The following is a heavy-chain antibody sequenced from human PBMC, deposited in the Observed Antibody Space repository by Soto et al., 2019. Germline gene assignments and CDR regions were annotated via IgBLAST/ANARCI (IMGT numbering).Heavy chain of an antibody. CDR2: ISYDGSNK. D-gene: IGHD3-22*01. Sequence: GSLRLSCAASGFTFSSYAMHWVRQAPGKGLEWVAVISYDGSNKYYADSVKGRFTISRDNSKNTLYLQMNSLRAEDTAVYYCARDDDYYDSSGFPNWFDPWGQGTLVTVSS. V-gene: IGHV3-30-3*01. CDR1: GFTFSSYA. J-gene: IGHJ5*02. CDR3: ARDDDYYDSSGFPNWFDP.